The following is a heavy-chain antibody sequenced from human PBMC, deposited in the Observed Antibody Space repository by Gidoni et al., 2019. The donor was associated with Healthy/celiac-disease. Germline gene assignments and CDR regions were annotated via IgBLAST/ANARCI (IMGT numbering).Heavy chain of an antibody. D-gene: IGHD1-26*01. Sequence: EVQLLVSGGGLVQPGGSLRLSCAASGLTFSSYAMGWVRQAPGKGLEWVSAISGSGGSTYYADSVKGRFTISRDNSKNTLYLQMNSLRAEDTAVYYCAKMDRVGATTFDYWGQGTLVTVSS. CDR2: ISGSGGST. J-gene: IGHJ4*02. CDR1: GLTFSSYA. V-gene: IGHV3-23*01. CDR3: AKMDRVGATTFDY.